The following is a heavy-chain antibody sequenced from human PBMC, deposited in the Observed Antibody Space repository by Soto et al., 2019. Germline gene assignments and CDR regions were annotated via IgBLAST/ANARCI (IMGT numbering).Heavy chain of an antibody. D-gene: IGHD2-15*01. J-gene: IGHJ3*02. CDR2: IKQDGSEK. V-gene: IGHV3-7*01. Sequence: GGSLRLSCAASGFTFSSYWMSWVRQAPGKGLEWVANIKQDGSEKYYVDSVKGRFTISRDNAKNSLYLQMNSLRAEDTAVYYCASWPGVVAATGAFDIWGQGTMVTVSS. CDR1: GFTFSSYW. CDR3: ASWPGVVAATGAFDI.